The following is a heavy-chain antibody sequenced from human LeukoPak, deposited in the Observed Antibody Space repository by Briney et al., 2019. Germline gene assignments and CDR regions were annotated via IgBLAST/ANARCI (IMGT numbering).Heavy chain of an antibody. CDR1: GFTFSGYY. D-gene: IGHD1-26*01. CDR3: ARTRGSYGGHDAFDI. V-gene: IGHV3-11*04. J-gene: IGHJ3*02. CDR2: ISSSGSTI. Sequence: GGSLRLSCAASGFTFSGYYMSWIRQAPGKGLEWVSYISSSGSTIYYADSVKGRFTISRGNAKNSLYLQMNSLRAEDTAVYYCARTRGSYGGHDAFDIWGQGTMVTVSS.